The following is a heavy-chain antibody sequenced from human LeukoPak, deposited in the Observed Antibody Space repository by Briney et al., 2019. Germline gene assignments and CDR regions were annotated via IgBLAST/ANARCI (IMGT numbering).Heavy chain of an antibody. V-gene: IGHV3-23*01. Sequence: GGSLRLSCGASGFTFTTYAMTWVRQAPGKGLEWVSSITGSGGSTYYGDSVKGRFTISRDNSKNTLYLQMNSLRAEDTAVYYCARNRPLYDYVWGSYRYYLDYWGQGTLVTVSS. CDR2: ITGSGGST. CDR3: ARNRPLYDYVWGSYRYYLDY. CDR1: GFTFTTYA. J-gene: IGHJ4*02. D-gene: IGHD3-16*02.